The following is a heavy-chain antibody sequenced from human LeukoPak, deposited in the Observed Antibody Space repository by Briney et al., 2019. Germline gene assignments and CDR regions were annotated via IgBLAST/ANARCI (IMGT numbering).Heavy chain of an antibody. J-gene: IGHJ4*02. CDR2: ISYDGSNE. CDR1: GFAFSSYA. V-gene: IGHV3-30-3*01. CDR3: ARDGNYGSGNSPYYFDY. Sequence: GGSLRLSCAAAGFAFSSYAMHWVRQSPGKGLEWVALISYDGSNEYYVDSVKGRFTISRDNSKNTLYLQVNSLRAEDTAVYFCARDGNYGSGNSPYYFDYWGQGTLVTVSS. D-gene: IGHD3-10*01.